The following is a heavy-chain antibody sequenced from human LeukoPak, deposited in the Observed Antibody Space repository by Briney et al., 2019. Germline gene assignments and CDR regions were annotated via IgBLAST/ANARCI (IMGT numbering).Heavy chain of an antibody. CDR2: FNPSGGGT. CDR3: ARETDIASAANYFDY. D-gene: IGHD6-13*01. J-gene: IGHJ4*02. CDR1: GYTFTSYY. V-gene: IGHV1-46*01. Sequence: GASVKVSCKASGYTFTSYYIHWVRQAPGQGLDWMGIFNPSGGGTTYAQKFQGRVTMTSDMSTSTVYMELSSLRSGDTAVYYCARETDIASAANYFDYWGQGTLVTVSS.